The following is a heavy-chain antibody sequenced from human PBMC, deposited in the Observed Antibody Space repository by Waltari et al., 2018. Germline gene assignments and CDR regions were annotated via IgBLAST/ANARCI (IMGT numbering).Heavy chain of an antibody. CDR3: AREKIVPSSWYRDSHDY. J-gene: IGHJ4*02. CDR1: GYTFTSYA. Sequence: QVQLVQSGSELKKPGASVKVSCKASGYTFTSYAMNWVRQAPGQGLEWMGWINTNTGNPTYAQGFTGRFVFSLDTSGSTADLQISSLKAEDTAVYYCAREKIVPSSWYRDSHDYWGQGTRVTVSS. CDR2: INTNTGNP. V-gene: IGHV7-4-1*02. D-gene: IGHD6-13*01.